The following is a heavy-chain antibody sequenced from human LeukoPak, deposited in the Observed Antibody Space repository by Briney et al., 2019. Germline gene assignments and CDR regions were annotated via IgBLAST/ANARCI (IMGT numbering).Heavy chain of an antibody. V-gene: IGHV4-59*01. CDR1: VTSITSYY. CDR2: IYYSGST. CDR3: VRIYSGSYPSPYDAFDI. Sequence: PSETLSLTCTVSVTSITSYYWCCIRQPPGKGLEWIGYIYYSGSTNYNPSLKSRVTISVDTSKNQSSLKLSSVTAPDTAVYYCVRIYSGSYPSPYDAFDIWGQGTMVTVSS. J-gene: IGHJ3*02. D-gene: IGHD1-26*01.